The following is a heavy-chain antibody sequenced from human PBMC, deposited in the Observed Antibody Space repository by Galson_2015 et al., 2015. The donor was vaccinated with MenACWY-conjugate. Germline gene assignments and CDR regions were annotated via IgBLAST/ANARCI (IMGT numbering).Heavy chain of an antibody. CDR3: VRGSSGWRGMDI. CDR2: ICAGGISI. V-gene: IGHV3-74*03. D-gene: IGHD6-19*01. Sequence: SLRLSCAASGFAFRDSCMHWVRQAPGKGLECVSRICAGGISIMYGDSVRGRFTISRDDAENTLYLQMDSLRADDTAVYFCVRGSSGWRGMDIWGQGTTVTVSS. CDR1: GFAFRDSC. J-gene: IGHJ6*02.